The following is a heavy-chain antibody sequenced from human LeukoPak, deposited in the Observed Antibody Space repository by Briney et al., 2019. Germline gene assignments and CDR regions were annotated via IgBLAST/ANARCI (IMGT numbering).Heavy chain of an antibody. D-gene: IGHD3-16*01. J-gene: IGHJ4*02. CDR1: GFTFSTYG. CDR2: IWYDGSNK. Sequence: GGSLRLSCAASGFTFSTYGMHWVRQAPGKGLEWVAVIWYDGSNKYYADSVKGRFTISRDNSKNTLYLQVNSLRAEDTAVYYCATNQIMIREYYFDYWGQGTLVTVSS. V-gene: IGHV3-33*08. CDR3: ATNQIMIREYYFDY.